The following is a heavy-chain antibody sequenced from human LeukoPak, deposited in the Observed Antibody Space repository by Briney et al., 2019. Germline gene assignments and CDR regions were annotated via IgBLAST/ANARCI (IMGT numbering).Heavy chain of an antibody. CDR1: GGSISDYY. CDR3: ARRSGSYGLYYFDY. CDR2: TYYSGST. V-gene: IGHV4-59*08. D-gene: IGHD1-26*01. J-gene: IGHJ4*02. Sequence: SETLSLTCTVSGGSISDYYWSWIRQPPGKGLEWIGYTYYSGSTNYNPSLKSRVTISVDTSKNQFSLKLSSVTAADTAVYYCARRSGSYGLYYFDYWGQGIQVTVSS.